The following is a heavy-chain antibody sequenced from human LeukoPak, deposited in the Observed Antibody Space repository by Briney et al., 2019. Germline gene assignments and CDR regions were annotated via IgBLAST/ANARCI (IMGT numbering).Heavy chain of an antibody. J-gene: IGHJ4*02. CDR2: INSDGSST. CDR3: ARDRRYSSSPYYFDY. D-gene: IGHD6-6*01. Sequence: GGSLRLSCAASGFTFSSYWMHWVRQAPGKGLVWVSRINSDGSSTSYADSVKGRFTISRDNAKNTLYLQMNSLRAEDTAVYYCARDRRYSSSPYYFDYWGQGTLVTVSS. V-gene: IGHV3-74*01. CDR1: GFTFSSYW.